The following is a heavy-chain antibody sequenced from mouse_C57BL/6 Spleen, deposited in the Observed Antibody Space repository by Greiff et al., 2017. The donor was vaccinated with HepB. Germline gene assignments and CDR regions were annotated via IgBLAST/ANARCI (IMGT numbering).Heavy chain of an antibody. Sequence: EVQRVESGGGLVQPGGSLSLSCAASGFTFTDYYMSWVRQPPGKALEWLGFIRNKANGYTTEYSASVKGRFTISRDNSQSILYLQMNALRAEDSATYDCARSGYYGSSSYWYFDGWGTGTTVTVSS. D-gene: IGHD1-1*01. CDR2: IRNKANGYTT. V-gene: IGHV7-3*01. CDR1: GFTFTDYY. CDR3: ARSGYYGSSSYWYFDG. J-gene: IGHJ1*03.